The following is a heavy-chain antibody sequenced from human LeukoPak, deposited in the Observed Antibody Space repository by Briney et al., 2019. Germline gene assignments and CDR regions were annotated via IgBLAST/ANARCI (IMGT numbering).Heavy chain of an antibody. J-gene: IGHJ5*02. V-gene: IGHV3-21*01. D-gene: IGHD3-22*01. Sequence: PGGSLRLSCAASGFTLSSYSMNWVRQAPGKGLEWVSSVSSSSSYIYYADSVKGRFTISRDNAKNSLYLQMNSLRAEDTAVYYCARAHYYDSSGYYYDVTWGQGTLVTVAS. CDR1: GFTLSSYS. CDR2: VSSSSSYI. CDR3: ARAHYYDSSGYYYDVT.